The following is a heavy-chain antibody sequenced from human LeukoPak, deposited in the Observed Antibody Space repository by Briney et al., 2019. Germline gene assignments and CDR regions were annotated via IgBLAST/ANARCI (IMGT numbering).Heavy chain of an antibody. D-gene: IGHD3-10*01. J-gene: IGHJ4*02. CDR1: GGSISGYY. Sequence: SETLSLTCTVSGGSISGYYWTWIRQPPEKGLGWIGYIYYTGSAIYNASLKSRVTISVDTSKNQFSLKLSSVTAADTAVYYCARHPSYYSYSDYWGQGILVTVSS. CDR3: ARHPSYYSYSDY. CDR2: IYYTGSA. V-gene: IGHV4-59*08.